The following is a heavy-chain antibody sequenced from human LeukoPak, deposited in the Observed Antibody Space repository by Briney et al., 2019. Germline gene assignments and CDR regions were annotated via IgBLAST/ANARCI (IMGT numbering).Heavy chain of an antibody. D-gene: IGHD3-22*01. Sequence: ASETLSLTCTVSGGSIRSYYWSWIRQPPGKGLEWIGYIYYSGSTNYNPSLKSRVTISVDTSKNQFSLKLSSVTAADTAVYYCARDLPYYDSSGPLGAFDIWGQGTMVTVSS. V-gene: IGHV4-59*01. CDR3: ARDLPYYDSSGPLGAFDI. J-gene: IGHJ3*02. CDR1: GGSIRSYY. CDR2: IYYSGST.